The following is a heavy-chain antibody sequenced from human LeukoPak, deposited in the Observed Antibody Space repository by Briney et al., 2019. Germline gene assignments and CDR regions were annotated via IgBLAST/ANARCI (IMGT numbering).Heavy chain of an antibody. Sequence: GGSLRLSCAGSGFIFNNYAMHWVRQPPGKGLEWVSGISWNSGSIDYVDSVKGRFTISRDNAKNSLYLQMSGLRAEDTAVFYCARDSYTSAIDYWGQGTLVTVSS. V-gene: IGHV3-9*01. D-gene: IGHD6-19*01. CDR3: ARDSYTSAIDY. CDR1: GFIFNNYA. J-gene: IGHJ4*02. CDR2: ISWNSGSI.